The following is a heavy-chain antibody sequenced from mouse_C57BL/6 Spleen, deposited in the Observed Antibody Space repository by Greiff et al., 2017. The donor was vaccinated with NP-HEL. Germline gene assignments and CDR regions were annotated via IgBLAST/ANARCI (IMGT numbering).Heavy chain of an antibody. Sequence: VQLQQSGPELVKPGASVKISCKASGYAFSSSWMNWVKQRPGKGLEWIGRIYPGDGDTNYNGKFKGKATLTADKSSRTAYMQLSSLTSEDSAVYFCARCAITTVVDYAMDYWGQGTSVTVSS. CDR1: GYAFSSSW. J-gene: IGHJ4*01. CDR3: ARCAITTVVDYAMDY. CDR2: IYPGDGDT. V-gene: IGHV1-82*01. D-gene: IGHD1-1*01.